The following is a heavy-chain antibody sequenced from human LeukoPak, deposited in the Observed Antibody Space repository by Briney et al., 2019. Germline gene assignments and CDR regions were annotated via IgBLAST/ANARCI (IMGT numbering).Heavy chain of an antibody. Sequence: PGGSLRLSCAASGFTFSNYVLSWVRQAPGKGLEWVSTISGSGASTYYADSVKGRFTISRDNAKNTLYLQMNSLRADDTAVYYCARISYDSSGYYDYWGQGSLVTVSS. CDR2: ISGSGAST. CDR1: GFTFSNYV. V-gene: IGHV3-23*01. J-gene: IGHJ4*02. D-gene: IGHD3-22*01. CDR3: ARISYDSSGYYDY.